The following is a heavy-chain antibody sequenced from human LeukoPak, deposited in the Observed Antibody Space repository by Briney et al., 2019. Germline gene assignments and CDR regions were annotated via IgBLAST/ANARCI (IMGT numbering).Heavy chain of an antibody. Sequence: GASVKVSCKASGYTFTSYAMHWVRQAPGQRLEWMGWINAGNGNTKYSQKFQGRVTITRDTSASTAYMELSSLRSEDTAVYYCARESPYCSGGSCHYDAFDIWGQGTMVTVSS. CDR2: INAGNGNT. CDR1: GYTFTSYA. D-gene: IGHD2-15*01. V-gene: IGHV1-3*01. J-gene: IGHJ3*02. CDR3: ARESPYCSGGSCHYDAFDI.